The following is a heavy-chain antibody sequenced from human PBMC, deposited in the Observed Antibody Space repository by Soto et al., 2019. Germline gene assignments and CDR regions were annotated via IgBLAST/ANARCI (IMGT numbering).Heavy chain of an antibody. D-gene: IGHD4-17*01. J-gene: IGHJ4*02. CDR2: IKYDGSEI. Sequence: EVQLVESGGDLVHPGGSLRLSCAGSGFSFGTYWMSWVRQAPGKGLEWVANIKYDGSEIDYVDSVEGRFSISRDNAKNSLFLEMNSLRAEDGAVYYWAPGDHGHWFAYGGKGTLVPVS. CDR1: GFSFGTYW. V-gene: IGHV3-7*02. CDR3: APGDHGHWFAY.